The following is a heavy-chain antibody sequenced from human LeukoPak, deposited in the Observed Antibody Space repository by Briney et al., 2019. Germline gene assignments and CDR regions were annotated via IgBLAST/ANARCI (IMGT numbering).Heavy chain of an antibody. J-gene: IGHJ3*02. D-gene: IGHD3-3*01. CDR2: IIPIFGTA. Sequence: VASVKVSCKASGYTFTSYGISWVRQAPGQGLEWMEGIIPIFGTANYAQKFQGRVTITTDESTSTAYMELSSLRSEDTAVYYCAGPLEWLFWKDAFDIWGQGTMVTVSS. CDR3: AGPLEWLFWKDAFDI. CDR1: GYTFTSYG. V-gene: IGHV1-69*05.